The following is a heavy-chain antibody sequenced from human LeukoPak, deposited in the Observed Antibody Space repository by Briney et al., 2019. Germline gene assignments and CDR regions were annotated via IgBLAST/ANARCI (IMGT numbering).Heavy chain of an antibody. CDR2: INTNTGNP. CDR3: ARDFFVEGLPLYNYYYMDV. J-gene: IGHJ6*03. D-gene: IGHD3-16*01. V-gene: IGHV7-4-1*02. CDR1: GYTFNSYA. Sequence: ASVKVSCKASGYTFNSYAMNWVRQAPGQGLEWMGWINTNTGNPTYAQGFTGRFVFSLDTSVSTAYLQISSLKAEDTAVYYCARDFFVEGLPLYNYYYMDVWGKGTTVTVSS.